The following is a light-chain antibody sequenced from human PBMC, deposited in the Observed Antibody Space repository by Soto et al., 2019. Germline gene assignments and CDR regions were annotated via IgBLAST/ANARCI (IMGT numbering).Light chain of an antibody. CDR3: LQYNVSPLT. Sequence: DIQMTQSPSTLSASVGDRVTITCRASQNINRWLAWYQQRPGKAPNLLIHKASTLDAGVQSRFSGSASGTEFTLTISSLQPDDFAAYFCLQYNVSPLTFGGGTKVEIK. CDR1: QNINRW. J-gene: IGKJ4*01. CDR2: KAS. V-gene: IGKV1-5*03.